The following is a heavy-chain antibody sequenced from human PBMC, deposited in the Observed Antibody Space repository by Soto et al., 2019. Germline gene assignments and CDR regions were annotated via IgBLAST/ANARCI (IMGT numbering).Heavy chain of an antibody. J-gene: IGHJ5*02. CDR3: VRDGSKSLRDWLDP. V-gene: IGHV4-4*07. Sequence: SETLSLTCNVSGGSISKFYWAWIRKTAGNGLEWMGRVYATGTTDYNPSLRSRVAMSVDISKKTFSLRLRSVTGADSGVYYCVRDGSKSLRDWLDPWGQGILVTVYS. CDR1: GGSISKFY. CDR2: VYATGTT.